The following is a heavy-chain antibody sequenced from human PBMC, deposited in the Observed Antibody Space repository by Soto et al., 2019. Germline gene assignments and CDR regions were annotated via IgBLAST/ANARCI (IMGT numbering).Heavy chain of an antibody. D-gene: IGHD5-18*01. J-gene: IGHJ4*02. Sequence: GGSLRLSCAASGFTFSSYWMHWVRQAPGKGLVWVSCINSDGSSTSYADSVKGRFTISRDNAKNTLYLQMNSLRAEDTAVCYCARVPSHIQPIDYWGQGTLVTVSS. CDR1: GFTFSSYW. CDR2: INSDGSST. V-gene: IGHV3-74*01. CDR3: ARVPSHIQPIDY.